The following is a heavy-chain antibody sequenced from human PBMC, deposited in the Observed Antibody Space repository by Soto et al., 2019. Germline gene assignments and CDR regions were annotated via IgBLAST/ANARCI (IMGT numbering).Heavy chain of an antibody. CDR3: ARSVDP. Sequence: QVQLQESGPGLVKPSQTLSLTCSVSDGSISSGGYYWSWIRQHPGKGLEWIGYIFYSGTTYYNPSLMSRVTISVDTSKNQLSPKLSSVTAADTAVYHCARSVDPWGQGTLVTVSS. CDR2: IFYSGTT. J-gene: IGHJ5*02. V-gene: IGHV4-31*03. CDR1: DGSISSGGYY.